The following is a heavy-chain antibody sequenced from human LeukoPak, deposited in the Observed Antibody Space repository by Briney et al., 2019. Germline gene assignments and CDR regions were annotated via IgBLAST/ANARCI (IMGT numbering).Heavy chain of an antibody. V-gene: IGHV5-51*01. CDR1: GYTFTSYW. D-gene: IGHD6-6*01. Sequence: ASVKISCKGSGYTFTSYWIGWVRQMPGKGLEWMGIIYPGDSDTRYSPSFQGQVTISADKSISTAYLQWSSLKASDTAMYYCAKTGDSSSAFKYWGQGTLVTVSS. CDR2: IYPGDSDT. CDR3: AKTGDSSSAFKY. J-gene: IGHJ4*02.